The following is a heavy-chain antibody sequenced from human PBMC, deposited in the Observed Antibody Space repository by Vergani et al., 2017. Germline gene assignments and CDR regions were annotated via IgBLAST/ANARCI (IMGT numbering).Heavy chain of an antibody. V-gene: IGHV1-69*02. CDR2: IIPILGIA. Sequence: QVQLVQSGAEVKKPGSSVKVSCKASGGTFSSYTISWVRQAPGQGLEWMGRIIPILGIANYAQKFQGRVTITADKSTSTAYMELSSLRSEDTAVYYCAGGVYGSGYPQTLDYWGQGTLVTVSS. CDR3: AGGVYGSGYPQTLDY. CDR1: GGTFSSYT. J-gene: IGHJ4*02. D-gene: IGHD3-22*01.